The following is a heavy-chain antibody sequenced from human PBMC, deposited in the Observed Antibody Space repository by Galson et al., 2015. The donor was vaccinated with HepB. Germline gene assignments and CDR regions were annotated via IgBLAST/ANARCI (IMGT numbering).Heavy chain of an antibody. CDR3: AKRRGGSYYDAFDI. V-gene: IGHV3-23*01. CDR1: GFTLSSYA. J-gene: IGHJ3*02. D-gene: IGHD1-26*01. Sequence: SLRLSCAASGFTLSSYAMSWVRQAPGKGLEWVSAISVSGGSTYYADSVKGRFTVSRDNSKNTLYLQMNSLRAEDTALYYCAKRRGGSYYDAFDIWGQGTMVTVSS. CDR2: ISVSGGST.